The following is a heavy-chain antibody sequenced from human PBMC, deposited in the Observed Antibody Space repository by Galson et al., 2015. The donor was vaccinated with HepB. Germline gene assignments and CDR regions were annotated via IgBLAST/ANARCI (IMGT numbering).Heavy chain of an antibody. D-gene: IGHD6-19*01. CDR3: ARVGSSGQGDWFDP. CDR1: GYTFSNYG. Sequence: SVKVSCKASGYTFSNYGISWVRQAPGQGLEWMGGIIPIFGTANYAQKFQGRVTITADKSTSTAYMELSSLRSEDTAVYYCARVGSSGQGDWFDPWGQGTLVTVSS. J-gene: IGHJ5*02. CDR2: IIPIFGTA. V-gene: IGHV1-69*06.